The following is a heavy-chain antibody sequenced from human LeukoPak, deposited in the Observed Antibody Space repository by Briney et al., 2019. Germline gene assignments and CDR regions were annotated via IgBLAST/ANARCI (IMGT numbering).Heavy chain of an antibody. CDR1: GGSFSGYY. Sequence: SETLSLTCAVYGGSFSGYYWSWIRQPPGKGLEWIGEINHSGSTNYNPSLKSRVTISVDTSKNQFSLKLSSVTAADTAVYYCARDWRYCSVGSCSYYFDYWGQGALVTVSS. D-gene: IGHD2-15*01. V-gene: IGHV4-34*01. CDR2: INHSGST. CDR3: ARDWRYCSVGSCSYYFDY. J-gene: IGHJ4*02.